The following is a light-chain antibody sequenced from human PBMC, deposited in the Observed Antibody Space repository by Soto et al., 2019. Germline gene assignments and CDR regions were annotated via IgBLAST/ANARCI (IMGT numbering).Light chain of an antibody. CDR1: SSDVAAHNY. Sequence: QSALTQPASVSVSPGQAISISCTGTSSDVAAHNYVAWYQRHPGKAPKLIIYNVNDRPSWISDRFSGSKSGNTASLTISGLQAEDEADYLCSSYTARGTQVLFGGGTKLTVL. CDR3: SSYTARGTQVL. CDR2: NVN. J-gene: IGLJ2*01. V-gene: IGLV2-14*03.